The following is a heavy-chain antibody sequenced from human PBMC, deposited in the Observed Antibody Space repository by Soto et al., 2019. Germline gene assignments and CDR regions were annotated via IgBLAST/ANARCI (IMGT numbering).Heavy chain of an antibody. CDR3: ARDREETAMVTGDYFDY. J-gene: IGHJ4*02. D-gene: IGHD5-18*01. CDR2: IKQDGSEK. CDR1: GFTFSSYW. V-gene: IGHV3-7*01. Sequence: EVQLVESGGGLVQPGGSLRLSCAASGFTFSSYWMSWVRQAPGKGLEWVANIKQDGSEKYYVDSVKGRFTISRDNAKNSWYLQMNSLRAEDTAVYYCARDREETAMVTGDYFDYWGQGTLVTVSS.